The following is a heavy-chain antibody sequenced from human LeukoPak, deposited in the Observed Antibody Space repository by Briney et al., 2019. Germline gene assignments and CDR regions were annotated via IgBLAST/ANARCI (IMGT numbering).Heavy chain of an antibody. D-gene: IGHD3-10*01. Sequence: GASVKVSCKASGYTFTSYGISWVRQAPGQGLEWMGWISVYNGNTNYAQKLQGRVTMTTDTSTSTAYMELRSLRSDDTAVYYCARVHHYYGSGSPFDYWGQGTLVTVSS. CDR3: ARVHHYYGSGSPFDY. J-gene: IGHJ4*02. V-gene: IGHV1-18*01. CDR2: ISVYNGNT. CDR1: GYTFTSYG.